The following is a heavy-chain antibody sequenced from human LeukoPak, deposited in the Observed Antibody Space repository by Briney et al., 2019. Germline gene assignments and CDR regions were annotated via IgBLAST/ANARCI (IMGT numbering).Heavy chain of an antibody. D-gene: IGHD6-13*01. V-gene: IGHV1-69*06. Sequence: SVKVSCKASGGTFSSYAISWVRQAPGQGLEWMGGIIPIFGTTNYAQKFQDRVTVTADKSTSTAYMELSSLRSEDTAVYYCARVVGLTGYSSSWYSGYYYYMDVWGKGTTVTVSS. J-gene: IGHJ6*03. CDR1: GGTFSSYA. CDR2: IIPIFGTT. CDR3: ARVVGLTGYSSSWYSGYYYYMDV.